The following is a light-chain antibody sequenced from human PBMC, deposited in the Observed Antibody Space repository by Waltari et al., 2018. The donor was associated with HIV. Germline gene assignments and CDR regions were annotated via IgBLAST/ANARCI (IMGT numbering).Light chain of an antibody. Sequence: QSVLTQPPSASGTPGQRVTISCSGSNSNIGTNYVYWYQQLPGTTPKLLFDRNGQLPSGVPDRFSGSKSGTSASLAISGLRSEDEAAYYCAAWDDILSGLVFGGGTKLTVL. CDR1: NSNIGTNY. CDR2: RNG. J-gene: IGLJ3*02. CDR3: AAWDDILSGLV. V-gene: IGLV1-47*01.